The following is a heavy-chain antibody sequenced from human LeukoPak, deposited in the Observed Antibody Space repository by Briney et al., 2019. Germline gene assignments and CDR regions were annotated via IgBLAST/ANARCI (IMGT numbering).Heavy chain of an antibody. Sequence: PGGSLRLSCTVSGFTVSSDSMSWVRQAPGKGLEWVSFIYSGGSTHYSDSVKGRFTISRDNSKNTLYLQVNGLRTEDTAVYYCAKDRLLNCRGDCYIFDYWGQGTVVTVSS. J-gene: IGHJ4*02. CDR2: IYSGGST. CDR1: GFTVSSDS. CDR3: AKDRLLNCRGDCYIFDY. D-gene: IGHD2-21*02. V-gene: IGHV3-53*01.